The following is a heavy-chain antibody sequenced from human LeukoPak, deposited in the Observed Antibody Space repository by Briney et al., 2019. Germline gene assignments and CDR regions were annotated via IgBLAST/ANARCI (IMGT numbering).Heavy chain of an antibody. J-gene: IGHJ5*02. D-gene: IGHD1-26*01. CDR2: IFNSGTT. CDR3: ARWDGDP. Sequence: SQTLSLTCTVSGGSIIGDTYYWSWIRQPAGKGLEWIGRIFNSGTTNYNPSLKSQVTMSVDTSKNQFPLNLNSVTAADTAVYYCARWDGDPWGQGTLVTVSS. V-gene: IGHV4-61*02. CDR1: GGSIIGDTYY.